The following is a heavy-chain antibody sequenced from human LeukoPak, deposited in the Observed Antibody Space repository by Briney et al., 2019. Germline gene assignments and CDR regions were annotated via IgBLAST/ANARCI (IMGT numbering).Heavy chain of an antibody. D-gene: IGHD3-22*01. CDR1: GDSISSSSYY. Sequence: SETLSLTCTVSGDSISSSSYYWGWIRQPPGKGLEWIGSIYYNGSTYYNPSLKSRVTISVDTSKNQFSLKLSSVTAADTAVYYCARSYYYDSSGYYYKGADAFDIWGQGTMVTVSS. J-gene: IGHJ3*02. CDR3: ARSYYYDSSGYYYKGADAFDI. CDR2: IYYNGST. V-gene: IGHV4-39*07.